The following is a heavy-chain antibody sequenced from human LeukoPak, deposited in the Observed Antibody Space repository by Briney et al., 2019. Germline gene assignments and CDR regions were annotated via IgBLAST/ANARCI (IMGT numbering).Heavy chain of an antibody. V-gene: IGHV1-2*02. D-gene: IGHD3-22*01. CDR1: GYTFTGYY. Sequence: ASVKVSCTASGYTFTGYYMHWMRQAPGQGLEWMGWINPNSGCTNYAQKFQGRVTMNRDTSISTAYMELSRLRSDDTAVYYCARAHLDRLTDYWGQGTLVTVSS. CDR2: INPNSGCT. CDR3: ARAHLDRLTDY. J-gene: IGHJ4*02.